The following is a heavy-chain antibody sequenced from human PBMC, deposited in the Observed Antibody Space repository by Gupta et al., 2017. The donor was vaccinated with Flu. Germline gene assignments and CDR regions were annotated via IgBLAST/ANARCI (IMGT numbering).Heavy chain of an antibody. CDR2: ISGSADNT. CDR3: ATYGDHGGAFDY. J-gene: IGHJ4*02. Sequence: EVHLLESGGGLVQPGGSLRLSCAASGLIFSSYAMSWVRQTPGKGLEWVSVISGSADNTHYADSVKGRFSISRDNSKNTLYLRMNSLRAEDTAVYYCATYGDHGGAFDYWGQGTLVTVSS. V-gene: IGHV3-23*01. D-gene: IGHD4-17*01. CDR1: GLIFSSYA.